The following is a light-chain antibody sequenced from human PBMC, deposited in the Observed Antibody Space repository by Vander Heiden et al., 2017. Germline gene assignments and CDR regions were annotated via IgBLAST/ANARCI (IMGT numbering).Light chain of an antibody. CDR2: DVS. J-gene: IGLJ1*01. V-gene: IGLV2-14*01. Sequence: QSALTQPASVSGSPGQSITLSFTGTSGDVGGYHYVSWYQQHPRKAPTLMIYDVSNRPSGVSNRFSGSKSGNTASLTISGLQAEDEADDYCSSYTSSSTPYVFGTGTKVTVL. CDR3: SSYTSSSTPYV. CDR1: SGDVGGYHY.